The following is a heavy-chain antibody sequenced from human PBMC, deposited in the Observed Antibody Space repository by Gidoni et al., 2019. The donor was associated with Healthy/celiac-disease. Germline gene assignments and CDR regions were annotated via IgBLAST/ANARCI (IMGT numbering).Heavy chain of an antibody. J-gene: IGHJ3*02. V-gene: IGHV2-70*04. D-gene: IGHD4-17*01. Sequence: QVTLKESGPALVKPTQTLTLTCTFSGFSLSTSGMRVSWIRQPPGKALEWLARIDWDDDKFYSTSLKTRLTISKDTSKNQVVLTMTNMDPVDTAAYSCARTRPDYDAFDIWGQGTMVTVSS. CDR3: ARTRPDYDAFDI. CDR2: IDWDDDK. CDR1: GFSLSTSGMR.